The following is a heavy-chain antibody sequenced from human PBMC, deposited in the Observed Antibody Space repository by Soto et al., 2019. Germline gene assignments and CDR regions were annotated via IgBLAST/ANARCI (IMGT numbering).Heavy chain of an antibody. CDR2: ITTSSAYI. CDR3: VRSGTASLLRHSWFDT. CDR1: GFTFNTYD. J-gene: IGHJ5*02. Sequence: EVQLVESGGGLVKPGGSLRLSCAASGFTFNTYDMNWVRQAPGKGLEWVSSITTSSAYIYYADSLKGRITISRDNAKNSLFLQMNSLRAEDTAVYYCVRSGTASLLRHSWFDTWGQGTLVTVSS. V-gene: IGHV3-21*01. D-gene: IGHD2-21*01.